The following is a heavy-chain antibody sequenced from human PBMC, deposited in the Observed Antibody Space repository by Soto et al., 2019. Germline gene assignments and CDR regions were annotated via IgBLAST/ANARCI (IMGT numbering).Heavy chain of an antibody. CDR2: IYYSGST. Sequence: PSETLSLTCTVSGGSISSSSYYWGWIRQPPGKGLEWIGSIYYSGSTYYNPSLKSRVTISVDTSKNQFSLKLSSVTAADTAVYYCARHPIAVAGTYDLDYWGQRTRVTSPQ. J-gene: IGHJ4*02. CDR1: GGSISSSSYY. D-gene: IGHD6-19*01. CDR3: ARHPIAVAGTYDLDY. V-gene: IGHV4-39*01.